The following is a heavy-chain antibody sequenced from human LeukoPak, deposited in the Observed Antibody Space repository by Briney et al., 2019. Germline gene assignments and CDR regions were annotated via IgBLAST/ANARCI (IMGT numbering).Heavy chain of an antibody. J-gene: IGHJ4*02. CDR1: GGSISSGSYY. Sequence: SETLSLTCTVSGGSISSGSYYWSWIRQPAGKGLEWIGRIYTSGSTNYNPSLKSRVTISVDTSKNQFSLKLGSVTAADTAVYYCAIYYHDSSGTYYFDYWGQGTLVTVSS. D-gene: IGHD3-22*01. V-gene: IGHV4-61*02. CDR2: IYTSGST. CDR3: AIYYHDSSGTYYFDY.